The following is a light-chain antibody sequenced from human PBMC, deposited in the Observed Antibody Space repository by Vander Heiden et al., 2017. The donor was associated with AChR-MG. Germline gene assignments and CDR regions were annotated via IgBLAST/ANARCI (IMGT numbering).Light chain of an antibody. CDR2: ANS. Sequence: QSVLTQPPSVSGAPGQRVTIPCTGSSSNLGAGFDVHWYQKLPGTAPKLLIYANSKRPSGVPDRFSGSKSGTSASLAITGLQAEDEADYYCQSYDSSLSVDVVFGGGTKLTVL. CDR1: SSNLGAGFD. J-gene: IGLJ2*01. V-gene: IGLV1-40*01. CDR3: QSYDSSLSVDVV.